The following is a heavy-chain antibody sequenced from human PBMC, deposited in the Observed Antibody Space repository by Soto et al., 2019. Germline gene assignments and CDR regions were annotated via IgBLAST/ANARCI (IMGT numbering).Heavy chain of an antibody. CDR3: ARVYSSSSGRAIDY. J-gene: IGHJ4*02. Sequence: VGSLRLSCAASGFTFSSYEMTWVRQAPGKGLEWLANIKQDGSEKYYVDSVKGRFTISRDNAKNSLFLQMSSLRADDTAVYYCARVYSSSSGRAIDYWGQGTLVTVSS. CDR1: GFTFSSYE. V-gene: IGHV3-7*01. CDR2: IKQDGSEK. D-gene: IGHD6-6*01.